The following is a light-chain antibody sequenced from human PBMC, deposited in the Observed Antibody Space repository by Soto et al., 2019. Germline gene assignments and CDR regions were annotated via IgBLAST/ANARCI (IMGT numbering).Light chain of an antibody. J-gene: IGKJ5*01. CDR3: HQYNNWPPNT. V-gene: IGKV3-15*01. CDR1: ESVNHN. CDR2: GAS. Sequence: DRVMTQSPATLSASPGESTTLSCRASESVNHNLAWYQQKPGQPPRRLIYGASSRDPGVPARFSGSGTGTEFTLTISSLQSEDFAVSCCHQYNNWPPNTFGQGTRLEMK.